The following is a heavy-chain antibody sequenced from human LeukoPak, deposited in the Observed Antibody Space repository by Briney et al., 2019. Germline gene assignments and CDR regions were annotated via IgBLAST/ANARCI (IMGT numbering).Heavy chain of an antibody. CDR3: ARVGYDSSGRFHY. CDR2: ISSSGSII. V-gene: IGHV3-11*04. D-gene: IGHD3-22*01. Sequence: PGGSLRLSCAASGFTFSDYYMTWIRQAPGKGLEWVSYISSSGSIIYYADSVKGRFIISRDNAKNSLYLQMNSLRAEDTAVYFCARVGYDSSGRFHYWGQGTLVTVSS. CDR1: GFTFSDYY. J-gene: IGHJ4*02.